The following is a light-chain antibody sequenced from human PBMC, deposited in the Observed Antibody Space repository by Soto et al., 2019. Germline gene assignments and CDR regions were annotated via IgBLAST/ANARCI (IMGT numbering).Light chain of an antibody. CDR3: SSYTISGTV. V-gene: IGLV2-14*03. Sequence: QSALTQTASVSGSPGQSITISCTGASSDVGGVNSVSWYQQHPGKAPKLMISDVSDRPSGVSDRFSGSKSGNTASLTISGLHAEDEADYYCSSYTISGTVFGGGTKVTVL. CDR1: SSDVGGVNS. J-gene: IGLJ2*01. CDR2: DVS.